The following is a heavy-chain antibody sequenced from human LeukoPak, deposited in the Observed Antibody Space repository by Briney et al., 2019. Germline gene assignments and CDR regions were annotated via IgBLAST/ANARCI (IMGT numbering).Heavy chain of an antibody. CDR1: GFTFTTYA. Sequence: PGGSLRLSCAASGFTFTTYAMSWVRQAPGKGLEWVSAISFGGGSSTYYADSVKGRFTISRDNSKNTVYLQMDSLRDEDTAVYYCAKDGGRWQQLDSWFDCWGQGNLVTVSS. V-gene: IGHV3-23*01. CDR2: ISFGGGSST. J-gene: IGHJ4*02. D-gene: IGHD5-24*01. CDR3: AKDGGRWQQLDSWFDC.